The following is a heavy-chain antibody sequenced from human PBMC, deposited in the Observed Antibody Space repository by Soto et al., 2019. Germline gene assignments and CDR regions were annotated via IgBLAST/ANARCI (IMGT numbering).Heavy chain of an antibody. CDR1: GFTFDDYA. J-gene: IGHJ4*02. V-gene: IGHV3-9*01. D-gene: IGHD6-6*01. Sequence: LRLSCAASGFTFDDYAMHWVRQAPGKGLEWVSGISWNSGSIGYADSVKGRFTISRDNAKNSLYLQMNSLRAEDTALYYCAKYMLPSGRPYFFDYWGRGTLVTVSS. CDR2: ISWNSGSI. CDR3: AKYMLPSGRPYFFDY.